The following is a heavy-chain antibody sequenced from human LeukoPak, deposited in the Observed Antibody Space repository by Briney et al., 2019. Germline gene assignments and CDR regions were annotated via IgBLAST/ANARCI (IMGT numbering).Heavy chain of an antibody. CDR3: ARDQDSSGWIDY. CDR1: GFTFSSYG. J-gene: IGHJ4*02. V-gene: IGHV3-30*02. CDR2: IRYDGSNK. D-gene: IGHD6-19*01. Sequence: GGSLRLSCAASGFTFSSYGMHWVRQAPGKGLEWVAFIRYDGSNKYYADSVKGRFTISRDNSKNTLYLQMNSLRAEDTAVYYCARDQDSSGWIDYWGQGTLVTVSS.